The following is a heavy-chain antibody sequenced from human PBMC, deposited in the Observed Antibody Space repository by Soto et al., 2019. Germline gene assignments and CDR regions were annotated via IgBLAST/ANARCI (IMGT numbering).Heavy chain of an antibody. D-gene: IGHD5-12*01. V-gene: IGHV1-69*13. Sequence: PVKVSCKASGATFSSYATSWVRQAPGQGLEWMGGIIPIFGTANYAQKFQGRVTITADESTSTAYMELSSLRSEDTAVYYCARLGLEMATINWYFDLWGRGTLVTVSS. CDR3: ARLGLEMATINWYFDL. CDR1: GATFSSYA. CDR2: IIPIFGTA. J-gene: IGHJ2*01.